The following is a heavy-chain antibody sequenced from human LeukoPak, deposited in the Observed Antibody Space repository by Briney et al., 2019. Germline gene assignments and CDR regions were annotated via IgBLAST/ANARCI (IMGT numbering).Heavy chain of an antibody. Sequence: PSETLSLTCTVSGGPISSYYWSWIRQPPGKGLEWIGYIYYSGSTNYNPSLKSRVTISVDTSKNQFSLKLSSVTAADTAVYYCARSRFYYYDRTFDYWGQGTLVTVSS. CDR3: ARSRFYYYDRTFDY. D-gene: IGHD3-22*01. V-gene: IGHV4-59*01. J-gene: IGHJ4*02. CDR2: IYYSGST. CDR1: GGPISSYY.